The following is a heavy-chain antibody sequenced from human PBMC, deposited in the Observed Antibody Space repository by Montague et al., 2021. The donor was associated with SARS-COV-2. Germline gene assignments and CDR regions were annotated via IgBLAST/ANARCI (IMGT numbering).Heavy chain of an antibody. V-gene: IGHV3-66*01. CDR2: VYSGGST. J-gene: IGHJ4*02. D-gene: IGHD6-13*01. CDR1: GFTVSSNY. CDR3: ARGLGGAAAGNFDY. Sequence: SRRLSCAASGFTVSSNYMSWVRQAPGKGLEWVSVVYSGGSTYYADSVKGRFTISRDNSKNTLYLQMNSLRAEDTAVYYCARGLGGAAAGNFDYWGQGTLVTVSS.